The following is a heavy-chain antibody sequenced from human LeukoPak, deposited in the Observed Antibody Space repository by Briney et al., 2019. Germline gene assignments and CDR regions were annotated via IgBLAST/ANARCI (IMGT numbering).Heavy chain of an antibody. CDR2: VDPEDGET. V-gene: IGHV1-69-2*01. Sequence: ASVKVSCKXSGYTFTDYYMHWVQQAPGKGLEWMGLVDPEDGETIYAEKFQGRVTITADTSTDTAYMELSSLRSEDTAVYYCATALVPDVDTAMVPRFSDYWGQGTLVTVSS. D-gene: IGHD5-18*01. CDR3: ATALVPDVDTAMVPRFSDY. J-gene: IGHJ4*02. CDR1: GYTFTDYY.